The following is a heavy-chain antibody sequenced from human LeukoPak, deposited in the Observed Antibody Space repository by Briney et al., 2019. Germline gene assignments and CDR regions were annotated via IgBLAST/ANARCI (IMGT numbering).Heavy chain of an antibody. CDR1: GYTFTSYD. D-gene: IGHD6-13*01. CDR3: ARGGYSSSWYNWFDP. J-gene: IGHJ5*02. V-gene: IGHV1-8*01. Sequence: ASVKVSCKASGYTFTSYDINWVRQATGQGLEWMGWVNPNSGNTGYAQKFQGRVTMTRNTSISTAYMELSSLRSEDTAVYYCARGGYSSSWYNWFDPWGQGTLVTVSS. CDR2: VNPNSGNT.